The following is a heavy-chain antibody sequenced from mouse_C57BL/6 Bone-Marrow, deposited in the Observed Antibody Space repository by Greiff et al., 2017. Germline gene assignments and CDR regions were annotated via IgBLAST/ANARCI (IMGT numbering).Heavy chain of an antibody. CDR2: IYPGSGNT. D-gene: IGHD1-1*01. CDR3: AREEDGSSLFDY. Sequence: VKLVESGPELVKPGASVKISCKASGYSFTSYYIHWVKQRPGQGLEWIGWIYPGSGNTKYNEKFKGKATLTADTSSSTAYMQLSSLTSEDSAVYYCAREEDGSSLFDYWGQGTTLTVSS. V-gene: IGHV1-66*01. J-gene: IGHJ2*01. CDR1: GYSFTSYY.